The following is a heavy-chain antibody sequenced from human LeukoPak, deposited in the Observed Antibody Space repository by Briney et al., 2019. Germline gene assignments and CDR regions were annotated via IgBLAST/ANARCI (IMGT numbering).Heavy chain of an antibody. J-gene: IGHJ4*02. Sequence: PSETLSLTCTVSGGSISSYYWSWIRQPPGKGLEWIGYIYYSGSTNCNPSLKSRVTISVDTSKNQFSLKLSSVTAADTAVYYCASHGTNDSSELLYWGQGTLVTVSS. V-gene: IGHV4-59*01. CDR1: GGSISSYY. CDR2: IYYSGST. CDR3: ASHGTNDSSELLY. D-gene: IGHD3-22*01.